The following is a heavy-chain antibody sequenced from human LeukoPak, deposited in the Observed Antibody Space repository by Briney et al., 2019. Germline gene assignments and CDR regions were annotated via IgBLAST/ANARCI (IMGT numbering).Heavy chain of an antibody. V-gene: IGHV1-46*01. D-gene: IGHD1-26*01. Sequence: ASVKVSCKASGYTFTSYYMHWVRQAPGQGLEWMGIINPSGGGTSYAQKFQGRVTMTGDTSTSTVYLELSSLRSEDAAVYYCARQPSGRFFDYWGQGTLVTVSS. CDR3: ARQPSGRFFDY. CDR2: INPSGGGT. J-gene: IGHJ4*02. CDR1: GYTFTSYY.